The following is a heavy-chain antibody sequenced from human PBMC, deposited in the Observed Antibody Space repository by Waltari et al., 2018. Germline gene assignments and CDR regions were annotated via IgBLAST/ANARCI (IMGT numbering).Heavy chain of an antibody. CDR2: RPPIFSEA. D-gene: IGHD3-10*01. Sequence: QVHLVQSGAEVKKPGSSVTVSCRASGGPLSDYAITWVRPAPGQGLEWMGGRPPIFSEANYAQKVKGRVTITTDASTNTAYLELTSLRSEDTAVYFCARGVGDKNFFHYWGQGTLVTVSS. V-gene: IGHV1-69*05. CDR1: GGPLSDYA. J-gene: IGHJ4*02. CDR3: ARGVGDKNFFHY.